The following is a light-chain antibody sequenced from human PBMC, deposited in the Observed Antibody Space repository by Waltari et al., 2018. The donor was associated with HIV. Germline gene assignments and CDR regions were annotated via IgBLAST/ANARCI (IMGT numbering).Light chain of an antibody. CDR3: SSYTSSSTPVV. CDR2: DVS. Sequence: HSPLPHPPPVSGSPGHPITIPCTGPTSAFGTLTYSSCYQQHPGKAPKLMIYDVSNRPSGVSNRFSGSKSGNTASLTISGLQAEDEADYYCSSYTSSSTPVVFGGGTKLTVL. CDR1: TSAFGTLTY. V-gene: IGLV2-14*01. J-gene: IGLJ2*01.